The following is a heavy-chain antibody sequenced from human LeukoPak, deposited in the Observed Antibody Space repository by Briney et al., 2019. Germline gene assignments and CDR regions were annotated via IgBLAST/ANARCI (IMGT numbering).Heavy chain of an antibody. CDR1: GFTFSDYG. V-gene: IGHV3-33*01. CDR3: ARGPVSIFGVHPNYYIMDV. CDR2: VWHDGSNK. Sequence: GGSLRLSCSASGFTFSDYGMHWVRQAPGMGLEWVAGVWHDGSNKNYAASVKGRFTISRDSYKNTLYLQMNSLRAEDTAVYYCARGPVSIFGVHPNYYIMDVWGQGTTVIVSS. D-gene: IGHD3-3*01. J-gene: IGHJ6*02.